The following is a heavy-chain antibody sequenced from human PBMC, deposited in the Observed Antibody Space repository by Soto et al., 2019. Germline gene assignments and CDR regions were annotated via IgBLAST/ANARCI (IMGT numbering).Heavy chain of an antibody. CDR2: MYYTGNK. V-gene: IGHV4-39*01. CDR1: GGSISSRTYY. J-gene: IGHJ5*02. CDR3: ARRSSSSLGSLFDP. Sequence: SETLSLTCTVSGGSISSRTYYWDWIRQPPGKGLEWIGAMYYTGNKNYNPSLESRVTMSVDTSKNQFSLKLSSVTPTDTAVYYCARRSSSSLGSLFDPWGRGILVTVSS. D-gene: IGHD6-6*01.